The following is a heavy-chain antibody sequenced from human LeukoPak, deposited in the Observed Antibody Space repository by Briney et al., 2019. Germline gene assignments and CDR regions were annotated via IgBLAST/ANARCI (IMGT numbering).Heavy chain of an antibody. D-gene: IGHD5-12*01. V-gene: IGHV4-61*02. CDR2: IYTSGST. J-gene: IGHJ4*02. CDR3: ARGYSGYDPTYFDY. Sequence: ASQTLSLTCTVSGGSISSGSYYWSWIRQPAGKGLEWIGRIYTSGSTNYNPSLKSRVTISVDTSKNQFSLKLSSVTAADTAVYYCARGYSGYDPTYFDYWGQGTLVTVSS. CDR1: GGSISSGSYY.